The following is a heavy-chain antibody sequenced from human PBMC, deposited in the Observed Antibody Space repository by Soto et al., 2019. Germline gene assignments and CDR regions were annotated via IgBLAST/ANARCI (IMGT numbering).Heavy chain of an antibody. CDR1: GYTFTNYY. CDR2: INPSGGST. CDR3: ARHRGDFWIGYLFDYYSYYGIDC. Sequence: ASVKVSCKASGYTFTNYYMHWVRQAPGQGLEWMGIINPSGGSTSYAQKFQGRVTMTRDTSTSTVYMELSSLRSEDTAVYYCARHRGDFWIGYLFDYYSYYGIDCMEKGTTGAVSS. D-gene: IGHD3-3*01. V-gene: IGHV1-46*01. J-gene: IGHJ6*01.